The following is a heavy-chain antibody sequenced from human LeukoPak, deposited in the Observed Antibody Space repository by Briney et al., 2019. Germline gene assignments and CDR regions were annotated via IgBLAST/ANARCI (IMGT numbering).Heavy chain of an antibody. J-gene: IGHJ6*02. D-gene: IGHD3-22*01. CDR1: GYTFTGYY. Sequence: ASVKVSCKASGYTFTGYYMHWVRQAPGQGLEWMGWINPNSGGTNYAQKFQGRVTMTRDTSISTAYMELSRLRSDDTAVYYCARDKITMIVSVGAFYYYYYGMDVWGQGTMVTVSS. V-gene: IGHV1-2*02. CDR2: INPNSGGT. CDR3: ARDKITMIVSVGAFYYYYYGMDV.